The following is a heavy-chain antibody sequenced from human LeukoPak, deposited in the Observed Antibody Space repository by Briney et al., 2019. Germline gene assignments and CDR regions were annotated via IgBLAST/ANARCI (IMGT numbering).Heavy chain of an antibody. Sequence: PGGSLRLSCAASGFTFSSYAMNWVRQAPGKGLEWVSAISGNGGSTYYADSVKGRFTISRDNSKNTLYLQIDSLRAEDTAVYYCAKGDSGSYWDTHDYWGQGTLVTVSS. CDR3: AKGDSGSYWDTHDY. D-gene: IGHD1-26*01. CDR2: ISGNGGST. CDR1: GFTFSSYA. J-gene: IGHJ4*02. V-gene: IGHV3-23*01.